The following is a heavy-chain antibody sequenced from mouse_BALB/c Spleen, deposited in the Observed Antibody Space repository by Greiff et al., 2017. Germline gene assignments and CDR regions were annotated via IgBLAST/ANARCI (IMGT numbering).Heavy chain of an antibody. V-gene: IGHV5-6*01. CDR1: GFTFSSYG. CDR3: ARDRGGSYAMDY. J-gene: IGHJ4*01. CDR2: ISSGGSYT. Sequence: EVKVVESGGDLVKPGGSLKLSCAASGFTFSSYGMSWVRQTPDKRLEWVATISSGGSYTYYPDSVKGRFTISRDNAKNTLYLQMSSLKSEDTAMYYCARDRGGSYAMDYWGQGTSVTVSS. D-gene: IGHD1-1*02.